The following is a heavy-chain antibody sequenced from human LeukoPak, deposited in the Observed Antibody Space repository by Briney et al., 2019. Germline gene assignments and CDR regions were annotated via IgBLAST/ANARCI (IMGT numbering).Heavy chain of an antibody. CDR3: ARWVYYDILTGYYPYFDY. CDR2: IYYSGST. D-gene: IGHD3-9*01. CDR1: GGSISCYY. Sequence: PSETLSLTCTVSGGSISCYYWSWIRQPPGKGLEWIGFIYYSGSTNYNPSLKSRVTISVDTSKNQFSLKLSSVTAADTAVYYCARWVYYDILTGYYPYFDYWGQGTLVTVSS. J-gene: IGHJ4*02. V-gene: IGHV4-59*01.